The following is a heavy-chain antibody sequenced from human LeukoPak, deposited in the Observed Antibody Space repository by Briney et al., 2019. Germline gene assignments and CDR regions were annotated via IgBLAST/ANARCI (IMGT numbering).Heavy chain of an antibody. V-gene: IGHV4/OR15-8*01. J-gene: IGHJ4*02. CDR2: IYHSGSS. CDR3: ARVWGAAGTSHFDY. Sequence: WARSPPGKGLDWIGEIYHSGSSKYNPSLKSRVTISVDKSKNQFSLQLTSVTAADTAVYYCARVWGAAGTSHFDYWGQGILVTVSS. D-gene: IGHD6-13*01.